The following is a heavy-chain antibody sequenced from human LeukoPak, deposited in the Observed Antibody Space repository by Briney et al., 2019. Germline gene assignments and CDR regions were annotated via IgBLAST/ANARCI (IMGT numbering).Heavy chain of an antibody. CDR3: ARHNYDFDFDY. CDR1: VYTFTNLY. D-gene: IGHD4-11*01. V-gene: IGHV1-2*02. J-gene: IGHJ4*02. Sequence: ASVKVSCKASVYTFTNLYMHWVRQAPGQGLEWMGFIKSNTGGTVYAQKFQGRVTMTRDTSISTAYMELSRPTSDDTAVYFCARHNYDFDFDYWGQGTLVTVSS. CDR2: IKSNTGGT.